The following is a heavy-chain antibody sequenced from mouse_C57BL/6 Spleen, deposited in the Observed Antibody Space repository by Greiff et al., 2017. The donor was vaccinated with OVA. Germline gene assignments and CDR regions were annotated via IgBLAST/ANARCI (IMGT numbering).Heavy chain of an antibody. CDR3: ERGESSSTTVECYFDY. J-gene: IGHJ2*01. V-gene: IGHV1-81*01. D-gene: IGHD1-1*01. CDR2: IYPRSGNT. Sequence: VQLQQSGAELARPGASVKLSCKASGYTFTSYGISWVKQRPGQGLEWIGEIYPRSGNTYYNEKFKGKATLTAAKSSSTAYIELRSLTSEASAVYYCERGESSSTTVECYFDYWGQGTTLTVSS. CDR1: GYTFTSYG.